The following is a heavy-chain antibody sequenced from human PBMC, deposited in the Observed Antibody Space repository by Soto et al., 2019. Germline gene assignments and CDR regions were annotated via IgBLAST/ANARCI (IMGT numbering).Heavy chain of an antibody. J-gene: IGHJ6*02. CDR2: MNPNSGNT. Sequence: GASVKVSCKASGYTFTSYDINWVRQATGQGLEWMGWMNPNSGNTGYAQKFQGRVTMTRNTSISTAYMELSSLRSEDTAVYYCARLDYDILTDYYYYGMDVWGQGTTVTVSS. D-gene: IGHD3-9*01. V-gene: IGHV1-8*01. CDR3: ARLDYDILTDYYYYGMDV. CDR1: GYTFTSYD.